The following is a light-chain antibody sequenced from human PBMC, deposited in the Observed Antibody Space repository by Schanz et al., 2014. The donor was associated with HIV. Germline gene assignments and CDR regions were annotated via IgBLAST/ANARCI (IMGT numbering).Light chain of an antibody. Sequence: EIVLTQSPVILSLSPGERATLSCRASQTVSSNSLGWYQQKRGQVPRLLIYGASKRATGIPDRFIGSGSGTDFTLTINRLEPEDFAVYYCQSYAGSFGPGTKVD. CDR1: QTVSSNS. CDR3: QSYAGS. J-gene: IGKJ3*01. CDR2: GAS. V-gene: IGKV3-20*01.